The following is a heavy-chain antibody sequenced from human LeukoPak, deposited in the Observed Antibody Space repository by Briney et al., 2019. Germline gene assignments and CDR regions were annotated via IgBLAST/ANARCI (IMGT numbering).Heavy chain of an antibody. Sequence: PGESLKISCKGSGYSFTSYWIGWVRQMPGKGLEWMGIIYPGDSDTRYSPSFQGQVTISADKSISTAYLQWSSLKASDTAMYYCARRGWAAAGTYYYYYMDVWGKGTTVTVSS. CDR1: GYSFTSYW. CDR3: ARRGWAAAGTYYYYYMDV. D-gene: IGHD6-13*01. J-gene: IGHJ6*03. CDR2: IYPGDSDT. V-gene: IGHV5-51*01.